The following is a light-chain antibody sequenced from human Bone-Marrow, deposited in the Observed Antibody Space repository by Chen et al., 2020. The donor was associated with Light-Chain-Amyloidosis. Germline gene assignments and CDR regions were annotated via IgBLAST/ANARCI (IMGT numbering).Light chain of an antibody. J-gene: IGKJ2*01. V-gene: IGKV2-30*02. CDR2: EVS. Sequence: VLTQSPLSLPVTLGPPASISCRSRQGLVHLDGNTNLIWFQQRPGQSPRRLIYEVSKRDSGVPDRFSGSGSGTDFTRKISRVEAEDVGLYYWMRGTHWPPYTFGQGTKLEIK. CDR1: QGLVHLDGNTN. CDR3: MRGTHWPPYT.